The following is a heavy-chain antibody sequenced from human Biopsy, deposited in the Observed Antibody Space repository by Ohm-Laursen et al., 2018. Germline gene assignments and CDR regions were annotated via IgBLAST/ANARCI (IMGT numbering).Heavy chain of an antibody. V-gene: IGHV4-39*01. J-gene: IGHJ4*02. CDR1: GGSISSGSNY. CDR2: VYHSGTT. CDR3: ARHDGNGPFALDS. D-gene: IGHD5-24*01. Sequence: SETLSLTCTVSGGSISSGSNYWAWIRQPPGKGLEWIGSVYHSGTTYYSPSLKSRVTISVDTSKKQLSLTVTSVTAADTAAYYCARHDGNGPFALDSWGQGTLVTVSS.